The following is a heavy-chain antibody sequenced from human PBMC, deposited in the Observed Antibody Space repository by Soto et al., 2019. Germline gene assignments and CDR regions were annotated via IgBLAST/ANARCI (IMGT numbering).Heavy chain of an antibody. CDR2: ISYDGSNK. CDR3: ARDQHYDSSGGYFDY. J-gene: IGHJ4*02. D-gene: IGHD3-22*01. Sequence: VGSLRLSCAASGFTFSSYAMHWVRQAPGKGLEWVAVISYDGSNKYYADSVKGRFTISRDNSKNTLYLQMNSLRAEDTAVYYCARDQHYDSSGGYFDYWGQGTLVTVSS. V-gene: IGHV3-30-3*01. CDR1: GFTFSSYA.